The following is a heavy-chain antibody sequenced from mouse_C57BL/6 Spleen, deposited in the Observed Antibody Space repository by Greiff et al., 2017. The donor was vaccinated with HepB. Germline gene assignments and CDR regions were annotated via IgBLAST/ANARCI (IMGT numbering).Heavy chain of an antibody. CDR3: ARVGVYYYGSSPYYYAMDY. J-gene: IGHJ4*01. Sequence: VQLQQPGAELVKPGASVKMSCKASGYTFTSYWITWVKQRPGQGLEWIGDIYPGSGSTNYNEKFKSKATLTVDTSSSTAYMQLSSLTSEDSAVYYCARVGVYYYGSSPYYYAMDYWGQGTSVTVSS. D-gene: IGHD1-1*01. V-gene: IGHV1-55*01. CDR2: IYPGSGST. CDR1: GYTFTSYW.